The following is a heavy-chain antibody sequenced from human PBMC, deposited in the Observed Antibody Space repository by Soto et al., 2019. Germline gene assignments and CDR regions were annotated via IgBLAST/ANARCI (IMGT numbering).Heavy chain of an antibody. Sequence: QVQLVQSGAEVKKPGSSVKVSCKASGGTFSSYAISWVRQAPGQGLEWMGGIIPIFGTANYAQKFQGRVTITADKSTTTADMELSRLRSEDTAVYYCASAIVVVVAATRGLDAFDFWGQGPMVTVSS. CDR1: GGTFSSYA. CDR2: IIPIFGTA. V-gene: IGHV1-69*06. CDR3: ASAIVVVVAATRGLDAFDF. D-gene: IGHD2-15*01. J-gene: IGHJ3*01.